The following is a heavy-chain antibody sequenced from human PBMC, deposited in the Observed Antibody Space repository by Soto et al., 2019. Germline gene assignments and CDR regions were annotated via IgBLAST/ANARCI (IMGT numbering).Heavy chain of an antibody. J-gene: IGHJ4*02. CDR1: GYTFNSYG. V-gene: IGHV1-18*01. D-gene: IGHD2-21*02. Sequence: QVQLVQSGAEVKKPGASVKVSCKASGYTFNSYGISWVRQAPGQGLEWMGWISAYNGNTNCVQKVQGRDTMTIDTSMSKAYLERWSWRSDGTCAYYWARGGGDEPRPIDYLGRGTRGTVCS. CDR3: ARGGGDEPRPIDY. CDR2: ISAYNGNT.